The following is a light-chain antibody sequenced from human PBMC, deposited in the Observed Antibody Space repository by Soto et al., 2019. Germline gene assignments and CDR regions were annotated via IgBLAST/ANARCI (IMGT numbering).Light chain of an antibody. CDR2: DVS. CDR1: SSDIGGYNY. V-gene: IGLV2-14*03. Sequence: QSALTQPASVSGSPGQSITISCTGTSSDIGGYNYVSWYQQHPGKAPKLMIYDVSNRPSGVSNRFSGSKSGSTASLTISGLQAEDEADYYCGSYTSSSTLEVFGTGTKVTVL. CDR3: GSYTSSSTLEV. J-gene: IGLJ1*01.